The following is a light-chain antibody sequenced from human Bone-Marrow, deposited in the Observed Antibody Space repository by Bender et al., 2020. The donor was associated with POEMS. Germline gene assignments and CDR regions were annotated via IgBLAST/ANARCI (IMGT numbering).Light chain of an antibody. CDR2: ENN. J-gene: IGLJ3*02. CDR1: SSNVGTSF. CDR3: GTWDMRLNFEV. V-gene: IGLV1-51*02. Sequence: QSVLTQPPSVSAAPGQKVTISCSGSSSNVGTSFVSWYQQLPGTAPKLLIYENNKRPSGIPDRFSGSKSGTSATLGITGLQTGDEADYFCGTWDMRLNFEVFGGGTKLTVL.